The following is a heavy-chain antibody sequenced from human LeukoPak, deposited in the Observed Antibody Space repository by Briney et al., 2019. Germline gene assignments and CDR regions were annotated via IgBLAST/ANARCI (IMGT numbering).Heavy chain of an antibody. CDR1: GFTFSSYA. J-gene: IGHJ4*02. Sequence: GGSLRLSCAASGFTFSSYAMSWVRQAPGTGLEWVAFIGSDSSYIYYLESVKGRFTISRDNSKNTLYLPMHSLRPEDTALYYCVKDPSVAAASGSFDFWGQGTLVTVSS. CDR3: VKDPSVAAASGSFDF. V-gene: IGHV3-30*02. D-gene: IGHD6-13*01. CDR2: IGSDSSYI.